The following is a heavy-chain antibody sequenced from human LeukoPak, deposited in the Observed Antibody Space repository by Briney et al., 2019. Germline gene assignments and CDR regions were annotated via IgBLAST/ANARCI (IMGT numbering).Heavy chain of an antibody. CDR2: ISAYNGNT. J-gene: IGHJ4*02. Sequence: ASVKVSCKASGGTFSSYAISWVRQAPRQGLEWMGWISAYNGNTNYAQKLQGRVTMTTDTSTSTAYMELRSLRSDDTAVYYRARDLITMVRGVIGYWGQGTLVTVSS. CDR3: ARDLITMVRGVIGY. V-gene: IGHV1-18*01. CDR1: GGTFSSYA. D-gene: IGHD3-10*01.